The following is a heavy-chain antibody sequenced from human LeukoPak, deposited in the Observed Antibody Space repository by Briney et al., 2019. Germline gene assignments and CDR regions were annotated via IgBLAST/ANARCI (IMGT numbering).Heavy chain of an antibody. D-gene: IGHD3-22*01. Sequence: GGSLRLSCAASGFTFSNYVMSWVRQAPGKGLEWVSAMSGSGYSTYYADSVKGRFTISRDNSKNTLYLQMNSLRAEDTAVYYCARKDSSGYYFDYWGQGTLVTVSS. CDR3: ARKDSSGYYFDY. V-gene: IGHV3-23*01. CDR2: MSGSGYST. CDR1: GFTFSNYV. J-gene: IGHJ4*02.